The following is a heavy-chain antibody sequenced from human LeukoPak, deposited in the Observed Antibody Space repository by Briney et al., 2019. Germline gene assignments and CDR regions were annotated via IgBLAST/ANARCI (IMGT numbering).Heavy chain of an antibody. CDR1: GYTFTSNY. J-gene: IGHJ4*02. CDR2: IYPRDGST. V-gene: IGHV1-46*03. CDR3: ARDQEGFDY. Sequence: ASVTVSFKASGYTFTSNYIHWVRQAPGQGLEWMGMIYPRDGSTSYAQKFQGRVTVTRDTSTSTVHMELSGLRSEDTAVYYCARDQEGFDYWGQGTLVTVSS.